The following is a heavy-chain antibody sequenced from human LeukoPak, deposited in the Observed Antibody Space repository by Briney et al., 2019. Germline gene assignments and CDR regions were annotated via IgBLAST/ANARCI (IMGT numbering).Heavy chain of an antibody. J-gene: IGHJ4*02. CDR3: ARGAEVQLWSYYFDY. CDR1: GFKFSKYS. V-gene: IGHV3-21*04. CDR2: ITTSSSYI. D-gene: IGHD5-18*01. Sequence: AGGSLRLSCVASGFKFSKYSMAWVRQAPGKGLEWVSYITTSSSYIYYADSMQGRFTFSRDNAKNSLYLQMNNLRAEDTAFYYCARGAEVQLWSYYFDYWGQGTLVTVSS.